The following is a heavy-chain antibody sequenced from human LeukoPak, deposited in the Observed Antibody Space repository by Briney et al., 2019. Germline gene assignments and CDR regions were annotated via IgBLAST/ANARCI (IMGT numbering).Heavy chain of an antibody. CDR3: ARLASQLNDAFDI. CDR1: GFSFSSYT. J-gene: IGHJ3*02. V-gene: IGHV3-30*14. Sequence: GGSLRLSCAASGFSFSSYTMHWVRQAPGKGPEWVAVTSYDGNNQYYADSVKGRFTISRDNSKNTLYLQMNSLRAEDTAVYYCARLASQLNDAFDIWGQGTMVTVSS. CDR2: TSYDGNNQ. D-gene: IGHD2-2*01.